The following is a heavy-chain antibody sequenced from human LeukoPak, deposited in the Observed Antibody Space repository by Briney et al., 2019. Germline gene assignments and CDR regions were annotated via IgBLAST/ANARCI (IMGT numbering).Heavy chain of an antibody. D-gene: IGHD5-18*01. CDR2: IYYSGST. Sequence: SKTLSLTCTVSGGSISSYYWSWIRQPPGKGLEWIGHIYYSGSTNYNPSLKSRVTISIDTSKNQFSLRLSSVTAADTAVYYYARGAAGYSYGWGQGTLVTVSS. V-gene: IGHV4-59*01. CDR1: GGSISSYY. J-gene: IGHJ4*02. CDR3: ARGAAGYSYG.